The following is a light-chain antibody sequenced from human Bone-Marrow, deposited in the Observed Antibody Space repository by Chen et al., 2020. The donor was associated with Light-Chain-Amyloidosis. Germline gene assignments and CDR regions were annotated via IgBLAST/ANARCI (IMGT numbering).Light chain of an antibody. CDR3: QSADSSGTYEVI. CDR2: RDT. V-gene: IGLV3-25*03. J-gene: IGLJ2*01. Sequence: SYELTQPPPVSVPPGQTPRITCTGDDLPTKYAYWYQQKPGQAPVLVIHRDTERPSGISERFSGSSSGTTATLTISGVQAEDEADYHCQSADSSGTYEVIFGGGTKLTVL. CDR1: DLPTKY.